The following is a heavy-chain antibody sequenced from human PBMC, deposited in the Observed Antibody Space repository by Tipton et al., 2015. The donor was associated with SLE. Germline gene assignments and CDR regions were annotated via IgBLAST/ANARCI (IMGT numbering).Heavy chain of an antibody. D-gene: IGHD5-12*01. Sequence: LRLSCAVSGGSISSGYYSWSWIRQPPGKGLEWIGYIYHSGSTYYNPSLKSRVTISVDRSKNQFSLKLSSVTAADTAVYYCARCGYRYVSDAFDMWGQGTMVTVSS. CDR2: IYHSGST. CDR1: GGSISSGYYS. J-gene: IGHJ3*02. V-gene: IGHV4-30-2*01. CDR3: ARCGYRYVSDAFDM.